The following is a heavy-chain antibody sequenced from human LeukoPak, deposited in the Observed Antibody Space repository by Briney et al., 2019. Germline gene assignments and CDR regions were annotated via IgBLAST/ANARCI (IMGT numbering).Heavy chain of an antibody. J-gene: IGHJ4*02. Sequence: AGGSLRLSCAASGFTFDDYAMHWVRQAPGKGLEWVSGISWNSGSIGYADSVKGRFTISRDNAKNSLYLQMNSLRAEDTALYYCAKDSEAVAGTRGAPIPSEIDYWGQGTLVTVSS. CDR3: AKDSEAVAGTRGAPIPSEIDY. D-gene: IGHD6-19*01. CDR2: ISWNSGSI. V-gene: IGHV3-9*01. CDR1: GFTFDDYA.